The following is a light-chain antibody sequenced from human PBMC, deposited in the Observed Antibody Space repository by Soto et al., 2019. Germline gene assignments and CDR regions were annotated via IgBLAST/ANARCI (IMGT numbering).Light chain of an antibody. V-gene: IGKV3-11*01. Sequence: EVVLTQSPATLSLSPGERATISCRASQSIRSSLAWYPHKPGQSPRLLIYDAYYRATGIPARFSGSGSGTDFTLTITSIEFEDVALYDCQQRSKWPEITLGHGKKVDLK. CDR2: DAY. CDR3: QQRSKWPEIT. CDR1: QSIRSS. J-gene: IGKJ3*01.